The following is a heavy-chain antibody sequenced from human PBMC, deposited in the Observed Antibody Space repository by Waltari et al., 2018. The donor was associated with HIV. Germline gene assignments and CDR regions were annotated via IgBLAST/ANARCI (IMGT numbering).Heavy chain of an antibody. Sequence: LSCTASGFTFNNFAMSWVSQAPGKGLEWVSVISGSGGTTYYADSVKGRFTVSRDNFKNTVYLQMNSLRAGDTAIYYCAKAVMETAVSSPVDCWGQGALVTVSS. V-gene: IGHV3-23*01. D-gene: IGHD5-18*01. CDR2: ISGSGGTT. J-gene: IGHJ4*02. CDR1: GFTFNNFA. CDR3: AKAVMETAVSSPVDC.